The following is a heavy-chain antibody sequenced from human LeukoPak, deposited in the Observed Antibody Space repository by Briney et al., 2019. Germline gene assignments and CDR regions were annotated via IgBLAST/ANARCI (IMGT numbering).Heavy chain of an antibody. D-gene: IGHD3-3*01. CDR2: IRSRTDGGTT. V-gene: IGHV3-15*01. CDR3: AKHIYGVVSIQQ. Sequence: GGSLRLSCAASGFTFRDAWMTWVRQAPGKGLEWVGRIRSRTDGGTTDYAVSVQGRFTISRDDSKNTLYLQMSSLKTEDTAVYYCAKHIYGVVSIQQWGQGTLVTVSS. CDR1: GFTFRDAW. J-gene: IGHJ1*01.